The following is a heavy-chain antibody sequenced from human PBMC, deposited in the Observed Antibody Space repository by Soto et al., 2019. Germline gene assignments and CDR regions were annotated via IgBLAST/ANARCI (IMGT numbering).Heavy chain of an antibody. V-gene: IGHV1-69*01. CDR2: IIPISGRT. D-gene: IGHD5-12*01. J-gene: IGHJ4*02. Sequence: QVQLLQSGAEVKRPGSSVKVSCEASGGTFSSLCFTWVRQAPGQGLEWMGGIIPISGRTTFAQKFQGRVTTTADESTRATYMELTTLTSDDTAMYYCATRGTQGRWLEFADYWGQGTLVTVSS. CDR3: ATRGTQGRWLEFADY. CDR1: GGTFSSLC.